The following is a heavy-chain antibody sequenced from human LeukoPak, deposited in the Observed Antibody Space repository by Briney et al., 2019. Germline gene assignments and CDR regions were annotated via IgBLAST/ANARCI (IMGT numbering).Heavy chain of an antibody. D-gene: IGHD2-15*01. CDR2: ISSTSTYI. Sequence: PGGSLRLSCAASEFTFSSYTINWVRQAPGKGLEWVSSISSTSTYISYADSVKGRFTISRDNAKNSLYLQMKSLRDEDTAVYYCARGGGNFDYWGQGTLVTVSS. V-gene: IGHV3-21*01. CDR3: ARGGGNFDY. CDR1: EFTFSSYT. J-gene: IGHJ4*02.